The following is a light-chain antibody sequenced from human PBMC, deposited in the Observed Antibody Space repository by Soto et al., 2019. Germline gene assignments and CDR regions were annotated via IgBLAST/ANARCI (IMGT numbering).Light chain of an antibody. Sequence: QSVLTQPRSVSGSPGQSVTISCTGTSSDVGGYNYVSWYQQHPGKAPKLMIYDVSKRPSGVPDRFSGSKSGNTASLTISGLQAEDEADYYCCSYAGSYHYVFGTGTQLTVL. J-gene: IGLJ1*01. CDR3: CSYAGSYHYV. CDR1: SSDVGGYNY. CDR2: DVS. V-gene: IGLV2-11*01.